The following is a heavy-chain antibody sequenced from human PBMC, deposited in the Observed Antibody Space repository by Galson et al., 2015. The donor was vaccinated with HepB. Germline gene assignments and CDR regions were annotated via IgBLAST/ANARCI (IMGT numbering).Heavy chain of an antibody. CDR2: ISYDGSNK. Sequence: SLRLSCAASGFTFSSYGMHWVRQAPGKGLEWVAVISYDGSNKYYADSVKGRFTISRDNSKNTLYLQMNSLRAEDTAVYYCAKEYSSSSGGGHFDYWGQGTLVTVSS. CDR1: GFTFSSYG. J-gene: IGHJ4*02. CDR3: AKEYSSSSGGGHFDY. D-gene: IGHD6-6*01. V-gene: IGHV3-30*18.